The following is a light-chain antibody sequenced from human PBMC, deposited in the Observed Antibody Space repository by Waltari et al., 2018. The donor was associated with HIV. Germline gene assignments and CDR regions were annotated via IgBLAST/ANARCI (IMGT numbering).Light chain of an antibody. V-gene: IGLV2-11*01. J-gene: IGLJ1*01. CDR2: DVN. CDR3: CAYAAGHVSYV. Sequence: QSALTQPPSVSGSPGQSVSISCSGTTSDVGFYDYVSWYQQYPGKAPKLLIFDVNQRPSGVPERFSGSKSGNTASRTISGLQTEDEADYFCCAYAAGHVSYVFGNGTAVAVL. CDR1: TSDVGFYDY.